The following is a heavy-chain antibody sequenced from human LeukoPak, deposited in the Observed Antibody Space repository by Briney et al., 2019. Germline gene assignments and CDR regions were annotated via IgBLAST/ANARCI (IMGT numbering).Heavy chain of an antibody. D-gene: IGHD2-2*01. CDR3: ATLPLDCSSTSCYV. V-gene: IGHV1-24*01. CDR1: GYTLTELS. J-gene: IGHJ4*02. Sequence: ASVKVSCKVSGYTLTELSMHWVRQAPGKGLEWMGGFDPEDGETIYAQKFQGRVTMTEDTSTDTAYMELSSPRSEDTAVYYCATLPLDCSSTSCYVWGQGTLVTVSS. CDR2: FDPEDGET.